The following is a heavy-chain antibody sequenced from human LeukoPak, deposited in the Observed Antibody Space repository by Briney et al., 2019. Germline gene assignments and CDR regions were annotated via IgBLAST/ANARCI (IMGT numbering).Heavy chain of an antibody. Sequence: SETLSLTCAVYGGSFSGYYWSWIRQPPGKGLEWIGSIYYSGSTYYNPSLKSRVTISVDTSKNQFSLKLSSVTAADTAVYYCARATRSLPRIRFLEWSNPKGYYFDYWGQGTLVTVSS. CDR2: IYYSGST. CDR3: ARATRSLPRIRFLEWSNPKGYYFDY. CDR1: GGSFSGYY. D-gene: IGHD3-3*01. V-gene: IGHV4-34*01. J-gene: IGHJ4*02.